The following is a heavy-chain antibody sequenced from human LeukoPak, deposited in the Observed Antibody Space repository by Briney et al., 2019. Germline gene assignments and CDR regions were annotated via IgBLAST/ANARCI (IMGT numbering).Heavy chain of an antibody. Sequence: SETLSLTCTLSGASIPNYYWSWIRHSPGKGLEWIGYIYYSGSTTYNPSHESRVAISVDTSKNQFSLRLSSVTAADTAIYYCARRYSSSWYVGFFDPWGQGTLVTVSS. CDR1: GASIPNYY. D-gene: IGHD6-13*01. V-gene: IGHV4-59*08. CDR2: IYYSGST. J-gene: IGHJ5*02. CDR3: ARRYSSSWYVGFFDP.